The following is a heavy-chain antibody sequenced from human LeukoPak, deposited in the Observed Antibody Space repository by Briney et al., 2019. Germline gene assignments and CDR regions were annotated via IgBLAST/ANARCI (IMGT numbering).Heavy chain of an antibody. V-gene: IGHV4-39*07. CDR1: GGSVTSGTYH. D-gene: IGHD5-12*01. CDR3: ARVRGWLRIIDY. J-gene: IGHJ4*02. CDR2: VYFDGGT. Sequence: KASETLSLTCSVSGGSVTSGTYHWGWIRQPPGKGLEWIGSVYFDGGTHYKPSLQSRVTISVDTSKNQFSLRLSSVTAADTAVYYCARVRGWLRIIDYWGQGTLVTVSS.